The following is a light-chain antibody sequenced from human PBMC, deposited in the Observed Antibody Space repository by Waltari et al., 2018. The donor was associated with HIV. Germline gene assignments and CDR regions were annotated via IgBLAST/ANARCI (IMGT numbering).Light chain of an antibody. CDR2: DDR. CDR3: QVWENSRDQS. CDR1: DIGRKH. J-gene: IGLJ1*01. V-gene: IGLV3-21*01. Sequence: SYVLTQPPSVSVAPGETARITCGGRDIGRKHVHWYQQKSGQAPLLVIYDDRLRPSGIPARLSGSNAGNTATLTISRVEGADEADYYCQVWENSRDQSFGPGTRVTV.